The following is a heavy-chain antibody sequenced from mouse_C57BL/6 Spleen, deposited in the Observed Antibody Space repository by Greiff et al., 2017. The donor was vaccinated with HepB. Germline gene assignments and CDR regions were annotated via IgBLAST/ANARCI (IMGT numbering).Heavy chain of an antibody. CDR2: ISNGGGST. V-gene: IGHV5-12*01. CDR3: ARPQTAQAPWFAY. D-gene: IGHD3-2*02. Sequence: EVKVEESGGGLVQPGGSLKLSCAASGFTFSDYYMYWVRQTPEKRLEWVAYISNGGGSTYYPDTVKGRFTISRDNAKNTLYLQMSRLKSEDTAMYYCARPQTAQAPWFAYWGQGTLVTVSA. CDR1: GFTFSDYY. J-gene: IGHJ3*01.